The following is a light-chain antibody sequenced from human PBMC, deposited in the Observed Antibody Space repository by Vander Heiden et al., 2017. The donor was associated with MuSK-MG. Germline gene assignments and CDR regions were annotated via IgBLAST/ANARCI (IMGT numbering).Light chain of an antibody. V-gene: IGKV1-9*01. CDR1: QGISSF. Sequence: DIQLTQSRSFLSSSVRHRVTITCRASQGISSFFAWYQQQPGKAPKLLIYGASTLQTGVPSRFSGSGSGTEFTLTISSLQPEDFATYFCQQTDSSPCTFGQGTKLEIK. CDR2: GAS. J-gene: IGKJ2*02. CDR3: QQTDSSPCT.